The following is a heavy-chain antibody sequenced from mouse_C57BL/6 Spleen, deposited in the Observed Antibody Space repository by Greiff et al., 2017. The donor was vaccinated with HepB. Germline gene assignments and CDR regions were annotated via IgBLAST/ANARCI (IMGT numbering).Heavy chain of an antibody. V-gene: IGHV2-5*01. CDR1: GFSLTSYG. CDR3: AKNWDYDEDAMDY. Sequence: VQLQQSGPGLVQPSQSLSITCTVSGFSLTSYGVHWVRQSPGKGLEWLGVIWRGGSTDYNAAFMSRLSITKDTSKSQVFFKMNSLQADDTAIYYCAKNWDYDEDAMDYWGQGTSVTVSS. D-gene: IGHD2-4*01. CDR2: IWRGGST. J-gene: IGHJ4*01.